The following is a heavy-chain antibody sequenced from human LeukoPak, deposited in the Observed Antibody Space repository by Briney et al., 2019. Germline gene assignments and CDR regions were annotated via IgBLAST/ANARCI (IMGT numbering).Heavy chain of an antibody. CDR1: GFTFSSYA. J-gene: IGHJ4*02. D-gene: IGHD4-17*01. V-gene: IGHV3-30-3*01. Sequence: GGSLRLSCAASGFTFSSYAMHWVRQAPGKGLEWVAVISYDGSNKYYADSVKGRFTISRDNSKNTLYLQMNSLRAEDTAVYYCAGTRDDYGDHILGYWGQGTLVTVSS. CDR3: AGTRDDYGDHILGY. CDR2: ISYDGSNK.